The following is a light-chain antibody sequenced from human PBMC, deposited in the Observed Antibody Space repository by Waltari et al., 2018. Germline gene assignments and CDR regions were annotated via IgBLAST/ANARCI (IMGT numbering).Light chain of an antibody. CDR3: QHYNNLPLT. CDR2: GAS. V-gene: IGKV3-15*01. CDR1: ESVSSK. Sequence: IVMTQSPATLSVSPGERATLSCRASESVSSKLAWYQQRAGQAPRLLIYGASTRATGIPARFSGSGSGTEFTLTISSLQSEDFAVYFCQHYNNLPLTFGGGTKVEIK. J-gene: IGKJ4*01.